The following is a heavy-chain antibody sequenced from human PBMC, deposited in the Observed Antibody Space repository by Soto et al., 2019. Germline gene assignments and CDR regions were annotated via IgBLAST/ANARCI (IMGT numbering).Heavy chain of an antibody. CDR1: GFTFSSYA. CDR3: ARDDLGYCSGGSCEYGMDV. D-gene: IGHD2-15*01. V-gene: IGHV3-30-3*01. CDR2: ISYDGSNK. J-gene: IGHJ6*01. Sequence: QVQLVESGGGVVQPGRSLRLSCAASGFTFSSYAMHWVRQAPGKGLEWVAVISYDGSNKYYADSVKGRFTISRDNSKNTLYLQMNSLRAEDTAVYYCARDDLGYCSGGSCEYGMDVW.